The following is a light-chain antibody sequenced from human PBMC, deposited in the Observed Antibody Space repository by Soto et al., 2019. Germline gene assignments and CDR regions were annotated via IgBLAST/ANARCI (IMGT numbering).Light chain of an antibody. V-gene: IGKV1-39*01. CDR2: AAS. CDR1: QSIGTY. Sequence: DAQMTQSPSSLSASVGDSVTITCRASQSIGTYLDWYQHKPGKAPKLLIYAASSLQSGVPSRFSGSGSGTDFTLTISSLQPEDFATYYCQESHSTFGQGTKVEIK. J-gene: IGKJ2*01. CDR3: QESHST.